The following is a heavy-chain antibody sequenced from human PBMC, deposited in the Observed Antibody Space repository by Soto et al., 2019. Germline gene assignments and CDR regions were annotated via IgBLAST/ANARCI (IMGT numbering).Heavy chain of an antibody. V-gene: IGHV4-31*03. CDR2: IYYSGST. D-gene: IGHD6-13*01. Sequence: SETLSLTCTVSGCSISSGGYYWSWIRQHPGKGLEWIGYIYYSGSTYYNPSLKSRVTISVDTSKNQFSLKLSSVTAADTAVYYCARERAQLEPQYYYYYYMDVWGKGTTVTVSS. J-gene: IGHJ6*03. CDR3: ARERAQLEPQYYYYYYMDV. CDR1: GCSISSGGYY.